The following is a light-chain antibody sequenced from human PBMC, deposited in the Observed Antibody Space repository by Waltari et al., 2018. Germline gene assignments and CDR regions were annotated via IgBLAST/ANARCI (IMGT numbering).Light chain of an antibody. CDR3: QHYYQHPPT. J-gene: IGKJ1*01. CDR1: QNIDRN. Sequence: DIQMTQSPSALSASVGDRVTMSCRASQNIDRNLAWYQQKAGKAPNLLIHAASSLQSGIPSRFIGSGSATDLTLTISSLQPEDSATYYCQHYYQHPPTFGQGTKVEIK. V-gene: IGKV1-39*01. CDR2: AAS.